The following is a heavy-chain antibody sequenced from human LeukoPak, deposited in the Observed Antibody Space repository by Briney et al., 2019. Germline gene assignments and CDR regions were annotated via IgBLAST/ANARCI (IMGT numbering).Heavy chain of an antibody. J-gene: IGHJ4*02. V-gene: IGHV4-34*01. CDR2: INHSGTT. CDR1: GGSFSGYY. D-gene: IGHD3/OR15-3a*01. Sequence: SETLSFTCVVYGGSFSGYYWSWIRQPPGKGPEWIGEINHSGTTNYNPSLKSRVTISVDTSKNQFSLKLTSVTAADTAVYYCARGGLANYFDYWGQGTLVPVSS. CDR3: ARGGLANYFDY.